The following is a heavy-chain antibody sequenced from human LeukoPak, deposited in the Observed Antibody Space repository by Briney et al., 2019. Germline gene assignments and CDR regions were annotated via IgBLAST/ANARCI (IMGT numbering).Heavy chain of an antibody. V-gene: IGHV4-38-2*01. J-gene: IGHJ3*02. CDR1: GYSISSGYY. CDR3: ARHAVRWELLRSAFDI. CDR2: IYHSGST. Sequence: SETLPLTCAVSGYSISSGYYWGWIRQPPGKGLEWIGSIYHSGSTYYNPSLKSRVTISVDTSKNQFSLKLSSVTAADTAVYYCARHAVRWELLRSAFDIWGQRTRVTVSS. D-gene: IGHD1-26*01.